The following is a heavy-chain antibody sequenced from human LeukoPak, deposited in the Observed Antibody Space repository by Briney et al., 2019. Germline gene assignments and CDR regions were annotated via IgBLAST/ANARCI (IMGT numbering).Heavy chain of an antibody. D-gene: IGHD3-22*01. Sequence: GGSLRLSCAASGFTFSSYAMSWVRQAPGKGLEWVSAINGSGGSTYYADSVKGRFTISRDNSKNTLYLQLNSLRAEDTAVYYCAKATTYYYDSSGYYLYYYYYGMDVWGQGITVTVSS. CDR3: AKATTYYYDSSGYYLYYYYYGMDV. CDR2: INGSGGST. CDR1: GFTFSSYA. J-gene: IGHJ6*02. V-gene: IGHV3-23*01.